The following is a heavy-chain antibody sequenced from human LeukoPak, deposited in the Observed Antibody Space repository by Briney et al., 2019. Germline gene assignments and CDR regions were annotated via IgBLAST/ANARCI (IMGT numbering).Heavy chain of an antibody. Sequence: PGGSLRLSCVASGFTFSSYWMTWVRQAPGKGLEWVANIKQDGSEKYYVDSVKGRFTISRDNAKNSLYLHMNSLRAEDTAVYYCARAVTTHFDYWGQGTLVTVSS. CDR3: ARAVTTHFDY. V-gene: IGHV3-7*01. D-gene: IGHD4-17*01. CDR1: GFTFSSYW. CDR2: IKQDGSEK. J-gene: IGHJ4*02.